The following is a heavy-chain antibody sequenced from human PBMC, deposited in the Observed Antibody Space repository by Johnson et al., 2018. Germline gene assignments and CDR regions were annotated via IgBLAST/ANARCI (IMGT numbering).Heavy chain of an antibody. CDR2: ITWNSGTI. CDR1: GFTFADFA. V-gene: IGHV3-9*01. CDR3: AKNSLNSGLGAINI. D-gene: IGHD6-19*01. Sequence: VQLVESGGGLVQPGRSLRLSCVASGFTFADFAMHWVRQAPGKGLEWVSGITWNSGTINYADSVKGRFTISRDNTKNSLYLQMNNLRTEDTALHYCAKNSLNSGLGAINIWGRGTMVTVSS. J-gene: IGHJ3*02.